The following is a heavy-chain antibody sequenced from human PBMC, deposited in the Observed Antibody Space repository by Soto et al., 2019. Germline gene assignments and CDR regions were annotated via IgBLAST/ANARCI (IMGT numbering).Heavy chain of an antibody. CDR1: GGAFSSIS. J-gene: IGHJ5*02. D-gene: IGHD3-22*01. CDR3: AEGGGGYDT. Sequence: VASVKVSCKVSGGAFSSISINWVRQAPGQGLEWMGGIIPMFGTTNYAQKLQGRVTLTADESTSTAYMEMTDLRSEDTAVYYCAEGGGGYDTWGQGTLVTVSS. V-gene: IGHV1-69*13. CDR2: IIPMFGTT.